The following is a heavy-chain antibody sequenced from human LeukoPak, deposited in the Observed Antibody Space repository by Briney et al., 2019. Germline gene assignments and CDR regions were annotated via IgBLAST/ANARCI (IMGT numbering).Heavy chain of an antibody. CDR2: ISYDGSNK. D-gene: IGHD6-13*01. Sequence: GRSLRLSCAASGFTFSSYAMHWVRQAPGKGLEWVAVISYDGSNKYYADSVKGRFTISRDNSKNTLYLQMNSLRAEDTAVYYCLIAAAGTGYFQHWGQGTLVTVSS. V-gene: IGHV3-30*04. CDR1: GFTFSSYA. CDR3: LIAAAGTGYFQH. J-gene: IGHJ1*01.